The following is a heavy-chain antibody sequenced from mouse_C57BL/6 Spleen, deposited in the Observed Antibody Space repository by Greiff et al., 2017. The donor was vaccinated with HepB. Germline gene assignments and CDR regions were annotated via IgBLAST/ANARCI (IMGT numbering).Heavy chain of an antibody. CDR3: ASYYGSTLFAY. CDR2: ISSGSSTI. Sequence: EVQVVESGGGLVKPGGSLKLSCAASGFTFSDYGMHWVRQAPEKGLEWVAYISSGSSTIYYADTVKGRFTISRDNAKNTLFLQMTSLRSEDTAMYYCASYYGSTLFAYWGQGTLVTVSA. V-gene: IGHV5-17*01. CDR1: GFTFSDYG. D-gene: IGHD1-1*01. J-gene: IGHJ3*01.